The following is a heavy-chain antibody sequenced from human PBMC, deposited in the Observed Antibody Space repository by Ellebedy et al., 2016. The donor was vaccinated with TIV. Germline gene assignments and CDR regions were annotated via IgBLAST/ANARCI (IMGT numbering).Heavy chain of an antibody. V-gene: IGHV1-2*02. CDR2: INPNSGGT. D-gene: IGHD6-13*01. CDR3: AGLVGVGGYSSSWQTGWFDP. CDR1: GYTFTGYY. Sequence: ASVKVSXXASGYTFTGYYMHWVRQAPGQGLEWMGWINPNSGGTNYAQKFQGRVTMTRDTSISTAYMELSRLRSDDTAVYSCAGLVGVGGYSSSWQTGWFDPWGQGTLVTVSS. J-gene: IGHJ5*02.